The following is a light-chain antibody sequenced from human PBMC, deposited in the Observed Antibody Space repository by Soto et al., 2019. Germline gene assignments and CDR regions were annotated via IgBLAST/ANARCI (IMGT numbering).Light chain of an antibody. J-gene: IGKJ2*01. V-gene: IGKV3-20*01. Sequence: EIVLTQSPGTLSLSPGERATLSCRASQRVSASFLAWYQQKPGQAPRLLIYGASSRATGIPDRFSGGGSETDFTLTISRLEPEDFAVYYCQQYGTSPPEYTFGQGTKLEIK. CDR2: GAS. CDR3: QQYGTSPPEYT. CDR1: QRVSASF.